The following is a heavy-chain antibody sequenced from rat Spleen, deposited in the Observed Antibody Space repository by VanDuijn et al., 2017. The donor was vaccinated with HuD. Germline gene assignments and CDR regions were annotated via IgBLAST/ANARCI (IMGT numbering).Heavy chain of an antibody. V-gene: IGHV5-29*01. Sequence: EVQLVESGGGLVQPGRSLKLSCAASGFTFSNYGMHWIRQAPTKGLEWVATISYDGSSTYYGDSVKGRFTISRDNAKSTLYLQMNSLRSEDTATYYCARQIIPDYWGQGVMVTVSS. CDR2: ISYDGSST. D-gene: IGHD1-5*01. CDR3: ARQIIPDY. CDR1: GFTFSNYG. J-gene: IGHJ2*01.